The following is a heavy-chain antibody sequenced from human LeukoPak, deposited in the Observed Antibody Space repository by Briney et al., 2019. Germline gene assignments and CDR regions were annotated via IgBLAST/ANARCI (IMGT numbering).Heavy chain of an antibody. J-gene: IGHJ4*02. CDR1: GFTFSSYA. V-gene: IGHV3-30-3*01. D-gene: IGHD3-22*01. CDR3: ARALYYYDSSGYGPGFDY. CDR2: ISYDGINK. Sequence: GRSLRLSCAVSGFTFSSYAMHWVRQAPGKGLEWVAVISYDGINKYYADSVKGRFTISRDNSKNTLYPQMNSLRAEDTAVYYCARALYYYDSSGYGPGFDYWGQGTLVTVSS.